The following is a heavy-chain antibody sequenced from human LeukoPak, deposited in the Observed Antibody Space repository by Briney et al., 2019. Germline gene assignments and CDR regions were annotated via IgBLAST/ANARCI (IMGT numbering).Heavy chain of an antibody. Sequence: GRSLRLSCAASRFTFSSSSMNWVRQPPGKGLDWVSYISSSSSTIYYADSVKGRFTISRDNAKNSLYLKMNSLRDEDTAVYYCARYFDSWGQGTLVTVSS. CDR3: ARYFDS. CDR1: RFTFSSSS. CDR2: ISSSSSTI. J-gene: IGHJ4*02. V-gene: IGHV3-48*02.